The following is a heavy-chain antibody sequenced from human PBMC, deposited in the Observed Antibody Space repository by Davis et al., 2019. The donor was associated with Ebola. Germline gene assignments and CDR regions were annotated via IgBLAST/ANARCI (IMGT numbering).Heavy chain of an antibody. Sequence: GESLKISCVVSGFTFSSYWMHWVRQAPGKGLVWVSRIKSDGSTKSYADSVKGRFTISRDNAKNTLYLQMNGLRVDDTAVYYCASGVETGYGFGGYYYAMDVWGQGTTVTVSS. J-gene: IGHJ6*02. CDR2: IKSDGSTK. CDR1: GFTFSSYW. V-gene: IGHV3-74*01. CDR3: ASGVETGYGFGGYYYAMDV. D-gene: IGHD3-16*01.